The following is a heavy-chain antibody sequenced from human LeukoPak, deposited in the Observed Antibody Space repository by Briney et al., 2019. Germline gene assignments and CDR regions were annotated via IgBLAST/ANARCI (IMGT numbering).Heavy chain of an antibody. V-gene: IGHV3-23*01. J-gene: IGHJ5*02. CDR2: ISGTGGTT. CDR1: GFTFSNYA. CDR3: AFELPPNRFDP. D-gene: IGHD2-21*01. Sequence: GGSLRLSCAASGFTFSNYAMTWVRQAPGKGLEWVSAISGTGGTTYYTDSVKGRFTISRDNSKNTLYLQMNGLRAEDTALYYCAFELPPNRFDPWVQGTLVTVSS.